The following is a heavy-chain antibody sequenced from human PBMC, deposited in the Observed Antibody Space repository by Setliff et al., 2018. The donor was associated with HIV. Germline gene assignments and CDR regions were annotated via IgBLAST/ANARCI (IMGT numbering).Heavy chain of an antibody. J-gene: IGHJ4*02. CDR2: INPNNGGT. CDR3: ARGMDYYDSSGYYYYY. D-gene: IGHD3-22*01. Sequence: ASVKVSCKASGYTFTSYYMHWVRQAPGQGLEWMGWINPNNGGTNYAQKFQGRVTMTRATSISTAYMELSRLRSDDTAVYYCARGMDYYDSSGYYYYYWGQGTLVTVSS. V-gene: IGHV1-2*02. CDR1: GYTFTSYY.